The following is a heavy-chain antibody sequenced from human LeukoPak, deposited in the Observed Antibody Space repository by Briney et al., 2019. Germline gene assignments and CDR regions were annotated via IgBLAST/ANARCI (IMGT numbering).Heavy chain of an antibody. CDR2: IGTSSTTI. Sequence: LPGGSLRLSCAASGFTFSSYTMNWVRQPPGKGLEWVSNIGTSSTTIYYADSVKGRFTISRDNAKNSLYLQMNSLRADDTAVYYCARFAAGGSHYYYMDVWGKGTTVTVSS. CDR3: ARFAAGGSHYYYMDV. J-gene: IGHJ6*03. CDR1: GFTFSSYT. V-gene: IGHV3-48*01. D-gene: IGHD6-25*01.